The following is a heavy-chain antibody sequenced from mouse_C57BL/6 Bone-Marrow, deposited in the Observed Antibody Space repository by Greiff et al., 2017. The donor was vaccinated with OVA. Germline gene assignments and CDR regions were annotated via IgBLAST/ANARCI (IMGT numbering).Heavy chain of an antibody. J-gene: IGHJ1*03. CDR2: INPGSGGT. CDR3: ARFYDYDVHWYFDV. Sequence: VQLQQPGAELVKPGASVKVSCKASGYTFTSYWMHWVKQRPGQGLEWIGVINPGSGGTNYNEKFKGKATLTADKSSSTAYMQLSSLTSEDSAVYFCARFYDYDVHWYFDVWGTGTTVTVSS. CDR1: GYTFTSYW. V-gene: IGHV1-53*01. D-gene: IGHD2-4*01.